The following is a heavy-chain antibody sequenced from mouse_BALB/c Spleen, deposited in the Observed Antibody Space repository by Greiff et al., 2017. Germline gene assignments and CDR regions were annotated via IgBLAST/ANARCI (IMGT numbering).Heavy chain of an antibody. J-gene: IGHJ3*01. CDR2: IDPANGNT. V-gene: IGHV14-3*02. D-gene: IGHD1-1*01. CDR3: ARPYGSAGFAY. CDR1: GFNIKDTY. Sequence: EVKLQESGAELVKPGASVKLSCTASGFNIKDTYMHWVKQRPEQGLEWIGRIDPANGNTKYDPKFQGKATITADTSSNTAYLQLSSLTSEDTAVYYCARPYGSAGFAYWGQGTLVTVSA.